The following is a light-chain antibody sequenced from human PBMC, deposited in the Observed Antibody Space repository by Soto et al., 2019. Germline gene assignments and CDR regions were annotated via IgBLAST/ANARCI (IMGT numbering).Light chain of an antibody. CDR3: QAWDRASASVV. J-gene: IGLJ2*01. Sequence: SYELAQPPSVSVSPGQAASITCSGDKLGNNYVSWYQQKPGQYPVLVIYQDTRRPSGIPERFSGSNSGNTATLTISGTQAIDEADYYCQAWDRASASVVFAGGTQLTVL. V-gene: IGLV3-1*01. CDR2: QDT. CDR1: KLGNNY.